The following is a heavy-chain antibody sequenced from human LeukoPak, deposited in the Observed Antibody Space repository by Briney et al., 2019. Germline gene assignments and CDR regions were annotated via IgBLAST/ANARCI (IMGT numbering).Heavy chain of an antibody. CDR1: GYTFTSYG. CDR3: ARDPRRSGEAYFDY. J-gene: IGHJ4*02. D-gene: IGHD2-15*01. V-gene: IGHV1-18*01. CDR2: ISAYNGNT. Sequence: ASVKVSCKASGYTFTSYGISWVRQAPGQGLEWMGWISAYNGNTNYAQKLQGRVTMTTDTSTNTAYMELRSLRSDDTAVYYCARDPRRSGEAYFDYWGQGTLVTVSS.